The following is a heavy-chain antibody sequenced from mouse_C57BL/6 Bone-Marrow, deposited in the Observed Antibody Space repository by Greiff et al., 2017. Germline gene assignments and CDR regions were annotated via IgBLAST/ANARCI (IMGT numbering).Heavy chain of an antibody. CDR2: IDPSDSYT. CDR3: AGGLGLTWYVDG. V-gene: IGHV1-59*01. CDR1: GYTFTSYW. Sequence: QVQLQQSGAELVRPGTSVKLSCKASGYTFTSYWMHWVKQRPGQGLEWIGGIDPSDSYTNYNQKFKGKATLTVDTSSSTAYMQLGSLTSEDSAVYYCAGGLGLTWYVDGWGTGTTVTVSS. J-gene: IGHJ1*03. D-gene: IGHD2-2*01.